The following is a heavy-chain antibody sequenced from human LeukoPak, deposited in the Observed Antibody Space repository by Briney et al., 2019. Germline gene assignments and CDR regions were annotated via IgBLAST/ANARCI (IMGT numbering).Heavy chain of an antibody. D-gene: IGHD2/OR15-2a*01. CDR3: ARDIKNSWYFDL. Sequence: GGSLRLSCAASGFTFSGYWRGGFGQAPGRGREGVAVIWYDGSNKYYAASVKGRFTISRDNSKKTLYLQMNSLGVEDTALYYCARDIKNSWYFDLWGRGTLVTVSS. CDR1: GFTFSGYW. J-gene: IGHJ2*01. CDR2: IWYDGSNK. V-gene: IGHV3-33*08.